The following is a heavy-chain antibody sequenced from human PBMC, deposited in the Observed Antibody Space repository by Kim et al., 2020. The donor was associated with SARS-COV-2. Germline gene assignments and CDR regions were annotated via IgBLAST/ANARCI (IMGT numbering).Heavy chain of an antibody. CDR1: GGSFSGFY. CDR2: ISHSGST. D-gene: IGHD1-26*01. V-gene: IGHV4-34*01. CDR3: AHRSGNLNFAY. Sequence: SETLSLTCAVYGGSFSGFYWGWIRQPPGKGLEWIGEISHSGSTNYNPSLKSRVTISRDTSKKHFSLKLTSVTAADTAVYYCAHRSGNLNFAYWGQGTLVT. J-gene: IGHJ4*02.